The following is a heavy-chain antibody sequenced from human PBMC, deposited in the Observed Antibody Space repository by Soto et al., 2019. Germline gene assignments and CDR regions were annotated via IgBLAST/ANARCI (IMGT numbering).Heavy chain of an antibody. CDR1: GFTFSSYA. CDR2: ISGSGGST. V-gene: IGHV3-23*01. Sequence: EVQLLESGGGLVQPGGSLRLSCAASGFTFSSYAMSWVRQAPGKGLEWVSAISGSGGSTYYVDSVKGRFTISRDNSKNTQYLQMNSLRAEDTAVYYCAKGYYDYVWGSYRSTGDDYWGQGTLVTVSS. D-gene: IGHD3-16*02. CDR3: AKGYYDYVWGSYRSTGDDY. J-gene: IGHJ4*02.